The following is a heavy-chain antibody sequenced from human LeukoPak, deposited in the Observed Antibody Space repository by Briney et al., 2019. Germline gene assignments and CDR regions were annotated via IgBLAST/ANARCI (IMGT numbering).Heavy chain of an antibody. CDR3: ARAVITFGGAPWFDP. CDR2: INHSGST. Sequence: SETLSLTCAVYGGSFSGYYWSWIRQPPGKGLEWIGEINHSGSTNYNPSLKSRVTISVDTSKNQFSLKLSSVTAADTAVYYCARAVITFGGAPWFDPWGQGTLVTVSS. D-gene: IGHD3-16*01. J-gene: IGHJ5*02. V-gene: IGHV4-34*01. CDR1: GGSFSGYY.